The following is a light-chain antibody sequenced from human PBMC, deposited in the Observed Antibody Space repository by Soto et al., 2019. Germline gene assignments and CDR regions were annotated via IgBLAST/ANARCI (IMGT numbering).Light chain of an antibody. CDR2: DAS. J-gene: IGKJ5*01. CDR1: QSISSW. Sequence: DIQVTQSPSSLSASVGDRVTITCRASQSISSWLAWYQQKPGKAPNLLIYDASNLETGVPSRFSGGGSGTDFTFTITSLQPEDIATYYCQHYDHVQVTFGQGTRLEIK. CDR3: QHYDHVQVT. V-gene: IGKV1-33*01.